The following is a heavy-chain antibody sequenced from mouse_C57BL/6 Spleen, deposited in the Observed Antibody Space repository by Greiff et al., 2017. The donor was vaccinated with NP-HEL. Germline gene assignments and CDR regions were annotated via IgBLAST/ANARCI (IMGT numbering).Heavy chain of an antibody. D-gene: IGHD1-2*01. J-gene: IGHJ2*01. V-gene: IGHV1-15*01. CDR2: IDPETGGT. CDR1: GYTFTDYE. Sequence: QVQLQQSGAELVRPGASVTLSCKASGYTFTDYEMHWVKQTPVHGLEWIGAIDPETGGTAYNQKFKGKAILTADKSSSPAYMERRSLTSEDSAVYYCTRVSFRYFDYWGQGTTLTVSS. CDR3: TRVSFRYFDY.